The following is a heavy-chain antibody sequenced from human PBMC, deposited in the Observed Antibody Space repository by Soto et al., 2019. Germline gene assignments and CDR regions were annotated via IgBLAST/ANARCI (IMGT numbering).Heavy chain of an antibody. CDR2: TYYRYKWYN. J-gene: IGHJ6*02. D-gene: IGHD1-1*01. Sequence: SQTLSLTCAISGDSVSSNSAAWNWIRHSPSRGLEWLGRTYYRYKWYNDYAVSVKSRITINPDTSKNQFSLQLNSVTPEDTAVYYCARGPRRYKLNDVYYYGMDVWGQGTTVTVSS. CDR3: ARGPRRYKLNDVYYYGMDV. CDR1: GDSVSSNSAA. V-gene: IGHV6-1*01.